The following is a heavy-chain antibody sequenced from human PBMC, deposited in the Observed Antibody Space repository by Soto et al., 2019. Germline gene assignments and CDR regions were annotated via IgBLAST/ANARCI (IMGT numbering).Heavy chain of an antibody. CDR1: GYTFTGYY. CDR2: INPNSGGT. V-gene: IGHV1-2*02. Sequence: ASVKVSCKASGYTFTGYYMHWVRQAPGQGLEWMGWINPNSGGTNYAQKFQGRVTITADKSTSTAYMELSSLRSEDTAVYYCARARSTDFEYWGQGTLVTVSS. J-gene: IGHJ4*02. D-gene: IGHD2-15*01. CDR3: ARARSTDFEY.